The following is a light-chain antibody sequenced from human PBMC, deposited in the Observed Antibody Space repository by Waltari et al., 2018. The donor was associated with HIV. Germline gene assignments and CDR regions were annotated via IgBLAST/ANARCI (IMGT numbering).Light chain of an antibody. V-gene: IGLV5-45*01. J-gene: IGLJ2*01. CDR3: MIWHSDTVI. CDR1: SGINVGAYW. Sequence: QAVLTQPPSLSASPGASDSLTCTLRSGINVGAYWLYWYQQTPGRPPQFLLRYKSDSDKYQGSGVPSRFSGSKDVSVNAGILFISGLQSEDEADYYCMIWHSDTVIIGGGTKLTVL. CDR2: YKSDSDK.